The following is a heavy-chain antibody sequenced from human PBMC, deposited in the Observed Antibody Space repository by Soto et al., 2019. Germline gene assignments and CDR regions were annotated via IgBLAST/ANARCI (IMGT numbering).Heavy chain of an antibody. J-gene: IGHJ5*02. CDR1: GGSMNNYY. Sequence: SEILSLTCTVSGGSMNNYYWSWIRQPPGKGLEWIGCIYYSGSTNYHPSLKSRVTISVDTSKNQFSLRLSSMTAADTAVYYCATTDPNGFSYGSDNWFDPWGQGTLVT. D-gene: IGHD5-18*01. CDR3: ATTDPNGFSYGSDNWFDP. CDR2: IYYSGST. V-gene: IGHV4-59*08.